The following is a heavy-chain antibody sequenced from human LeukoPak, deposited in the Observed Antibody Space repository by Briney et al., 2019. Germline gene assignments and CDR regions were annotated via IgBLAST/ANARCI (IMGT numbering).Heavy chain of an antibody. Sequence: GGSLRLSRAASVFTFSSYWMHWVRQARGKGLVWVSRIKSDGSSASYADSVKGRFTISRDNAKNTLYLQMNSLRAEDTAVYYCARDLRTPSDTNIAIDYWGQGTLVTVSS. J-gene: IGHJ4*02. D-gene: IGHD4-23*01. V-gene: IGHV3-74*01. CDR1: VFTFSSYW. CDR3: ARDLRTPSDTNIAIDY. CDR2: IKSDGSSA.